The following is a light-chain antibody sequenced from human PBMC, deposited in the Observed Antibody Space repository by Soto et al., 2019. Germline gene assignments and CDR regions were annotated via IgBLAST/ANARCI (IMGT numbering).Light chain of an antibody. CDR1: QGISSY. J-gene: IGKJ4*01. Sequence: DIQLTQSPSFLSASVGDSITITCRASQGISSYLAWYQGKPGKAPKVLIYAASTLPSGVPSRFSGSGSGTEFTLTISSLQPEDFATYYCLQLSSYPLTFGGGTKVEIK. CDR3: LQLSSYPLT. CDR2: AAS. V-gene: IGKV1-9*01.